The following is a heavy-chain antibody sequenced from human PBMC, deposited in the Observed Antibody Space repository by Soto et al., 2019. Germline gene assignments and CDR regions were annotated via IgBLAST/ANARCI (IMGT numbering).Heavy chain of an antibody. Sequence: EVQLVESGGGLVQPGGSLRLSCAASGLTGSSNHMSWVRQAPGKGLEWVSIMYSGGSIYYTDSVKGGFTISRDNSKNTLYLQMSSLSAEDTAVYYCAGGKTVPGLFEYWGQGTLVTVSS. CDR2: MYSGGSI. D-gene: IGHD6-19*01. CDR1: GLTGSSNH. V-gene: IGHV3-66*01. J-gene: IGHJ4*02. CDR3: AGGKTVPGLFEY.